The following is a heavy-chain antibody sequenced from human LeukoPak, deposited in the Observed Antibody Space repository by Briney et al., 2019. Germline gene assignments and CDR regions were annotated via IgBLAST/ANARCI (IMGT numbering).Heavy chain of an antibody. CDR3: ARVFGGAN. Sequence: TLSLTCAVSGGSITTTNWWTWVRQPPGKGLEWIGEIHHSGTTHYNSSLKTRVTISVDNSKNQFSLKLTSMTAADTAVYFCARVFGGANWGQGTLVTVSS. J-gene: IGHJ4*02. D-gene: IGHD3-10*02. CDR2: IHHSGTT. CDR1: GGSITTTNW. V-gene: IGHV4-4*01.